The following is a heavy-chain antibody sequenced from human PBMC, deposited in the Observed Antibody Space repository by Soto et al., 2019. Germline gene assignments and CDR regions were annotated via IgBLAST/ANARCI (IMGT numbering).Heavy chain of an antibody. Sequence: EVQLVESGGGLIQPGGSLRLSCAASGFTVSSNYMSWVRQAPGKGLEWVSVIYSGGSTYYADSVKGRCTISRDNSKNTLYLQMNSLRAEDTAVYYCARSQYSSGWYGDYWGQGTLVTVSS. V-gene: IGHV3-53*01. CDR1: GFTVSSNY. D-gene: IGHD6-19*01. CDR2: IYSGGST. CDR3: ARSQYSSGWYGDY. J-gene: IGHJ4*02.